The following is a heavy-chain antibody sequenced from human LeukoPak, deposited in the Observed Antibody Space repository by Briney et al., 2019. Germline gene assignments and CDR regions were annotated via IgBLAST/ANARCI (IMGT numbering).Heavy chain of an antibody. CDR3: ARPSTLAYGGGSHSYFDY. CDR2: IYVDGRTT. J-gene: IGHJ4*02. Sequence: GGSLRLSCVASGFTFSNYWMHWVRKPPGKGLVWVSRIYVDGRTTNYADSVKGRFTISRDNSKNTLYLQMNSLRAEDTAVYYCARPSTLAYGGGSHSYFDYWGQGTLVTVSS. CDR1: GFTFSNYW. V-gene: IGHV3-74*01. D-gene: IGHD4-23*01.